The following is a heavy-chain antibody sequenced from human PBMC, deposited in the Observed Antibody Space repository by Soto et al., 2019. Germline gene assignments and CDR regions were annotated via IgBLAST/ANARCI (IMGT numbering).Heavy chain of an antibody. D-gene: IGHD2-15*01. V-gene: IGHV3-30-3*01. Sequence: GGSLRLSCAASGFTFSSYAMHWVRQAPGKGLEWVAVISYDGSNKYYADSVKGRFTISRDNSKNTLYLQMNSLRAEDTAVYYCARGLRGGSPYYFDYWGQGTLVTVSS. CDR3: ARGLRGGSPYYFDY. J-gene: IGHJ4*02. CDR2: ISYDGSNK. CDR1: GFTFSSYA.